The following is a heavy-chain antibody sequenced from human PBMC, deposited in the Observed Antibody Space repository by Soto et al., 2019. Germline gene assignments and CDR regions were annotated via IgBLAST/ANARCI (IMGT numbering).Heavy chain of an antibody. Sequence: SETLSLTCAVDGGSFSGYYWSWIRQPPGKGLEWIGEINHSGSTNYNPSLKSRVTISVDTSKNQFSLKLSSVTAADTAVYYCARGHYKYSFHYYYYMDVWGKGTTVTVSS. CDR3: ARGHYKYSFHYYYYMDV. J-gene: IGHJ6*03. CDR1: GGSFSGYY. V-gene: IGHV4-34*01. D-gene: IGHD5-18*01. CDR2: INHSGST.